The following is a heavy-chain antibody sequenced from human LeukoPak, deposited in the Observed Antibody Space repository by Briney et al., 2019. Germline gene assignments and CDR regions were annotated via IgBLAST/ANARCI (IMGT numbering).Heavy chain of an antibody. V-gene: IGHV3-7*02. CDR2: IKEDGTVR. Sequence: GGSLRLSCAASGFTFSRYWMSWVRQAPGKGLEWVANIKEDGTVRYYVESVKDRFAISRVNAKNSLYLQMNSLRAEDTAVYYCATSITMFDYWGQGTLVTVSS. D-gene: IGHD3-10*01. J-gene: IGHJ4*02. CDR3: ATSITMFDY. CDR1: GFTFSRYW.